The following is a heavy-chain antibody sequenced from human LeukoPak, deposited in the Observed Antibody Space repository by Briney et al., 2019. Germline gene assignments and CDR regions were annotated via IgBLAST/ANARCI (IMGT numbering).Heavy chain of an antibody. Sequence: GGSLRLSCAASGFTFSSYEMNWVRQAPGKGLEWVANIKQDGSEKYYVDSVKGRFTISRDNAKNSLYLQMNSLRAEDTAVYYCARGLRWGDYWGQGTLVTVSS. CDR2: IKQDGSEK. D-gene: IGHD4-23*01. CDR3: ARGLRWGDY. CDR1: GFTFSSYE. J-gene: IGHJ4*02. V-gene: IGHV3-7*01.